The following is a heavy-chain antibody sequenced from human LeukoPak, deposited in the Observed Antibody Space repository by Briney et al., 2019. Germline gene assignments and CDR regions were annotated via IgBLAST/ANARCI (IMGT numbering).Heavy chain of an antibody. CDR2: IYYSGNT. CDR1: GGSISGSSYY. J-gene: IGHJ4*02. D-gene: IGHD5-12*01. V-gene: IGHV4-39*07. Sequence: SETLSLTCTVSGGSISGSSYYWGWIRQPPGKGLEWIGSIYYSGNTYYNPSLKSRVTISVDTSKNQFSLKLSSVTAADTAVYYCAAEAVGTRCGFDYWGQGTLVTVSS. CDR3: AAEAVGTRCGFDY.